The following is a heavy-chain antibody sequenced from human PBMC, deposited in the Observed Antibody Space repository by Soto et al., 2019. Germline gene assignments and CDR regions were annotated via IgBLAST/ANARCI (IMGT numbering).Heavy chain of an antibody. V-gene: IGHV3-21*06. Sequence: XGSLRLSCAASGFMFSAYTMNWVRQAPGKGLEWLSSISDDSSYIDYADSLRGRFTVSRDNARNSLYLQIDSLGVEDTDVYYCATPYYFNHWGPGTLVTVSS. CDR1: GFMFSAYT. CDR3: ATPYYFNH. J-gene: IGHJ1*01. CDR2: ISDDSSYI. D-gene: IGHD3-16*01.